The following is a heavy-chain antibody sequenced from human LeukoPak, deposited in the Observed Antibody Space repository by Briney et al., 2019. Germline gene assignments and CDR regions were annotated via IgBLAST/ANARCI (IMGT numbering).Heavy chain of an antibody. J-gene: IGHJ5*02. CDR3: ARGSTSCPNWFDP. CDR2: INHSGST. CDR1: GGSFSGYY. Sequence: SETLSLTCAVYGGSFSGYYWSWIRQPPGKGLEWIGEINHSGSTNYNPSLKSRVTISVDTSKNQFSLKLSSVTAAVTAVYYCARGSTSCPNWFDPWGQGTLVTVSS. D-gene: IGHD2-2*01. V-gene: IGHV4-34*01.